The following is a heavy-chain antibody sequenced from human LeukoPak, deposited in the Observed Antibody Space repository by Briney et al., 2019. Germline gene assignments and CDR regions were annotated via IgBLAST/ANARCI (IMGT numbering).Heavy chain of an antibody. J-gene: IGHJ6*02. CDR2: IKSSRGPK. Sequence: GGSLRLSCAASGFTFSSYGMHWVRQAPGKGLEWVSDIKSSRGPKYYVDSVKGRFTISRDNAKNSLYLQMNSLRAEDTAVYYCARAALDSRNYYYGLDVWGQGTTVTVSS. V-gene: IGHV3-48*04. CDR3: ARAALDSRNYYYGLDV. D-gene: IGHD1-14*01. CDR1: GFTFSSYG.